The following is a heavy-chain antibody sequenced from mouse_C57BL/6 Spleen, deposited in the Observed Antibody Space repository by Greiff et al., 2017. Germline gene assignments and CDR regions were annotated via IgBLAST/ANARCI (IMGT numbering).Heavy chain of an antibody. V-gene: IGHV1-78*01. J-gene: IGHJ4*01. Sequence: QVQLKESDAELVKPGASVKISCKVSGYTFTDHTIHWMKQRPEQGLEWIGYIYPRDGSTKYNEKFKGKATLTADKSSSTAYMQLNSLTSEDSAVYFCAKTPYYYGSSYHAMDYWGQGTSVTVSS. CDR1: GYTFTDHT. CDR3: AKTPYYYGSSYHAMDY. D-gene: IGHD1-1*01. CDR2: IYPRDGST.